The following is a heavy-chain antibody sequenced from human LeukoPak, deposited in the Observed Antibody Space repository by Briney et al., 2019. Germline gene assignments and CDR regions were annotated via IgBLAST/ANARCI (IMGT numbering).Heavy chain of an antibody. CDR2: IIPIFGTA. CDR3: ARDLRAVAGTGGAFDI. V-gene: IGHV1-69*06. D-gene: IGHD6-19*01. J-gene: IGHJ3*02. Sequence: SVKVSCKASGGTFSSYAISWVRQAPGQGLEWMGGIIPIFGTANYAQKFQGRVTITADKSTSTAYMDLSSLRSEDTAVYYCARDLRAVAGTGGAFDIWGQGTMVTVSS. CDR1: GGTFSSYA.